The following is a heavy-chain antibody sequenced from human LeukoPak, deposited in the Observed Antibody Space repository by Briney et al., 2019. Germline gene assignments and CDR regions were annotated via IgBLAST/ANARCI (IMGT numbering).Heavy chain of an antibody. J-gene: IGHJ3*02. CDR1: GFTFSSYA. D-gene: IGHD2-2*01. V-gene: IGHV3-23*01. CDR2: ISGSGGST. CDR3: AKPEGYCSSTSCSWGAFDI. Sequence: GGSLRLSCAASGFTFSSYAMSWVRQAPGKGLEWVSAISGSGGSTYYADSVKGRFTISRDNSKNTLYLQMNSLRAEGTAVYYCAKPEGYCSSTSCSWGAFDIWGQGTMVTVSS.